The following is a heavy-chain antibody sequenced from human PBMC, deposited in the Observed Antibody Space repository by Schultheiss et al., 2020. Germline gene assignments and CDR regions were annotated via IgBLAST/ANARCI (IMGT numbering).Heavy chain of an antibody. V-gene: IGHV3-33*01. Sequence: GESLKISCAASGFTFSSYGMHWVRQAPGKGLEWVAVIWYDGSNKYYADSVKGRFTISRDNSKNTLYLQMNSLRAEDTAVYYCARPQVTVTTLFGMDVWGQGTTV. J-gene: IGHJ6*02. CDR1: GFTFSSYG. D-gene: IGHD4-17*01. CDR2: IWYDGSNK. CDR3: ARPQVTVTTLFGMDV.